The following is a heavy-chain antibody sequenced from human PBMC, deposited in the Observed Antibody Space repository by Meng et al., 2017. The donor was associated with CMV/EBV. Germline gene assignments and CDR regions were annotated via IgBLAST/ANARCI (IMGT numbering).Heavy chain of an antibody. Sequence: QVLRHGWVPGLVTPSATLSPPCTVSGGSISSYYWSWIRQPAGKGLEWIGRIYTSGSTNYNPSLKSRVTVSVDTSKNQFSLKLSSVTAADTAVYYCARGPEVDYGDYVGLDYWGQGTLVTVSS. V-gene: IGHV4-4*07. J-gene: IGHJ4*02. CDR1: GGSISSYY. D-gene: IGHD4-17*01. CDR3: ARGPEVDYGDYVGLDY. CDR2: IYTSGST.